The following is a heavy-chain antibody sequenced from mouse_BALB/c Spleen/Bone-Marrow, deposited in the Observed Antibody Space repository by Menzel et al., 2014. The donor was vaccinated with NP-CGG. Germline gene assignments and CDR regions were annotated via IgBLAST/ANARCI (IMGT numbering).Heavy chain of an antibody. V-gene: IGHV2-6-5*01. J-gene: IGHJ1*01. CDR1: GFSLTDYG. CDR2: IWGGGST. CDR3: AKLGRSYYYFNV. D-gene: IGHD1-1*01. Sequence: VHLVESGPGLVAPSQRLSITCTVSGFSLTDYGVSWIRQPPGKGLEWLGVIWGGGSTYYNSALKSRLSISKDNSKSQVFLKMNSLQTVDSAMYYCAKLGRSYYYFNVWGAGTTVTVSS.